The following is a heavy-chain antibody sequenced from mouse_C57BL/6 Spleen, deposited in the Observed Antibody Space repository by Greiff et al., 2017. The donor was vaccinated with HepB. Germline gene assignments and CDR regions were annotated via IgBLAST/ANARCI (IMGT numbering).Heavy chain of an antibody. V-gene: IGHV1-69*01. Sequence: VQLQQPGAELVMPGASVKLSCKASGYTFTSYWMHWVKQRPGQGLEWIGEIDPSDSYTNYNQKFKGKSTLTVDKSSSTAYMQLSSLTSEDSAVYYCARKVAGNYGFDYWGQGTTLTVSS. CDR2: IDPSDSYT. CDR1: GYTFTSYW. J-gene: IGHJ2*01. D-gene: IGHD2-1*01. CDR3: ARKVAGNYGFDY.